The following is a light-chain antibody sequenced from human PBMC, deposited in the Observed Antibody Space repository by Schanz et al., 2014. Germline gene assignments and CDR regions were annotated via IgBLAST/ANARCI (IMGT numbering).Light chain of an antibody. V-gene: IGKV1-9*01. J-gene: IGKJ2*01. Sequence: IQLTQSPSSLSASVGDRVTITCRASQGISSYLAWYQQKPGKAPKLLIYAASTLQSGVPSRFSGSGSGTDFTLTISCLQSEDFATYYCQQSYSTPWYTFGQGTKLEIK. CDR2: AAS. CDR1: QGISSY. CDR3: QQSYSTPWYT.